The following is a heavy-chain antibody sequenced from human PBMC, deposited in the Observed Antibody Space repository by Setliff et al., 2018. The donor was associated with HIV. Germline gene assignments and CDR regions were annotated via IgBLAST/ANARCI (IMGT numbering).Heavy chain of an antibody. D-gene: IGHD1-26*01. Sequence: SGPTLVNPTQTLTLTCTFSGFSLTTSGMGIYWIRQPPGKALEWLARIDWDDDKYYSTSLKTRLTISKDTSKNQVVLKMTNMDPVDTATYYCARMISYSPYFDYWGQGTLVTVSS. CDR3: ARMISYSPYFDY. CDR1: GFSLTTSGMG. J-gene: IGHJ4*02. V-gene: IGHV2-70*11. CDR2: IDWDDDK.